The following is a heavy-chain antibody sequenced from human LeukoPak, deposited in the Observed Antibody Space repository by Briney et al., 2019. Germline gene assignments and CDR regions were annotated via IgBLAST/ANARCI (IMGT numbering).Heavy chain of an antibody. V-gene: IGHV1-2*02. CDR3: ARARDDFWSGYYRPVNWFDP. CDR1: GYTFTGYY. D-gene: IGHD3-3*01. J-gene: IGHJ5*02. Sequence: ASVKVSCKASGYTFTGYYMHWVRQAPGQGLEWMGWINPNSGGTNYAQKFQGRVTMTRDTSISTAYMELSRLRSDDTAVYYCARARDDFWSGYYRPVNWFDPWGQGTLVTVSS. CDR2: INPNSGGT.